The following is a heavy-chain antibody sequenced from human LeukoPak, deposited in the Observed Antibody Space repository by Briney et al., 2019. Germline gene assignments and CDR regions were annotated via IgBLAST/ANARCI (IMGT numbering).Heavy chain of an antibody. V-gene: IGHV4-39*01. D-gene: IGHD3-9*01. CDR2: IYYSGST. CDR1: GGSISSSSYY. CDR3: ASTPRIDDYYYYMDV. Sequence: SETLSLTCTVSGGSISSSSYYWGWVRQPPGKGLEWIGSIYYSGSTYDNPSLKSRVTISVDTSKNQFSLKLSSVTAADTAVYYCASTPRIDDYYYYMDVWGKGTTVTVSS. J-gene: IGHJ6*03.